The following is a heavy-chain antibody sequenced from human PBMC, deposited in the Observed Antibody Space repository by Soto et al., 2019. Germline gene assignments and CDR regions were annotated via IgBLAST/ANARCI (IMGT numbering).Heavy chain of an antibody. Sequence: TXETLSLTCTVSGCSMSSYYWTWIRQPAGKGLEWIGRVYSSGGTHYNPSLKSRVTISLDTSKNQFSLRLLSVTDADTAVYYCARGQRFSDWFDHWGQGTLVTVSS. CDR3: ARGQRFSDWFDH. CDR1: GCSMSSYY. V-gene: IGHV4-4*07. CDR2: VYSSGGT. D-gene: IGHD3-3*01. J-gene: IGHJ5*02.